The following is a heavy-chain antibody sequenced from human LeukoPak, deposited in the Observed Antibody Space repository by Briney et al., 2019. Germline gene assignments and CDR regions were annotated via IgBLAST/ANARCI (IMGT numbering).Heavy chain of an antibody. CDR3: VRDPSARFYFDY. D-gene: IGHD6-6*01. CDR1: GFTFSPYP. V-gene: IGHV3-30*03. J-gene: IGHJ4*02. Sequence: GGSLRLSCATSGFTFSPYPMHWVRQAPGKGLEWVAVIAYDGGNIFYAPSVRGRFTISRDNSRGTLSLQMNSLKVEDTALYYCVRDPSARFYFDYWGQGTLVTVSS. CDR2: IAYDGGNI.